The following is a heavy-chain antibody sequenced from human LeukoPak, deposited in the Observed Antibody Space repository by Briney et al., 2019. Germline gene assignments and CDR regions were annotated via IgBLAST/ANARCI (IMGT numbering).Heavy chain of an antibody. CDR3: ARGFTLFDP. CDR1: GGSISSYY. D-gene: IGHD2/OR15-2a*01. CDR2: IYYSGST. V-gene: IGHV4-59*01. Sequence: SETLSLTCTVSGGSISSYYWSWIRQPPGKGLEWIGYIYYSGSTNFNPSLKSRVTISVDTSKNQFSLKLSSVTAADTALYHCARGFTLFDPWGQGTLVTVSS. J-gene: IGHJ5*02.